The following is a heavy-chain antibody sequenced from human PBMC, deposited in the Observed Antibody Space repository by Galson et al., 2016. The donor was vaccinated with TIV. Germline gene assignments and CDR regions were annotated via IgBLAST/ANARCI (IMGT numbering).Heavy chain of an antibody. CDR3: VREGRDAYNPYFDY. V-gene: IGHV3-64*01. D-gene: IGHD5-24*01. Sequence: SLRLSCAASGFTFGIYAMHWVRQAPGKGLEYVSGISSDGGSTYYANSVKGRFSISRDSSKNTVFLQLDSLRAEDLALYYCVREGRDAYNPYFDYWGQGTLATVSS. J-gene: IGHJ4*02. CDR2: ISSDGGST. CDR1: GFTFGIYA.